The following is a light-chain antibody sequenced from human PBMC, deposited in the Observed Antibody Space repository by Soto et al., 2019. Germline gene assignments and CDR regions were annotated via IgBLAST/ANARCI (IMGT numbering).Light chain of an antibody. J-gene: IGLJ3*02. CDR3: SSYAGSNNWV. V-gene: IGLV2-8*01. CDR2: EVS. Sequence: QSVLTKPPSASGSPGQSVTVSCTGTSSDVGGYNYVSWYQHHPGKAPQVMIYEVSKRPSGVPDRFSGSKSGNTASLTVSGLQAEDEADYYCSSYAGSNNWVFGGGTKLTVL. CDR1: SSDVGGYNY.